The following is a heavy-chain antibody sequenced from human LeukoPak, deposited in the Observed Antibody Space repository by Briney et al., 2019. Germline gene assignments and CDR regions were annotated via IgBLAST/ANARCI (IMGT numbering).Heavy chain of an antibody. V-gene: IGHV5-51*01. D-gene: IGHD6-13*01. CDR2: IYPDDSDT. CDR1: EYSFPNYC. CDR3: AIGRGGQQLGDY. Sequence: GESLKISCKHSEYSFPNYCIGWVRQMPGKGLEWMGIIYPDDSDTRYSPSFQGQVAISADKSISTAYLQWSSLKASDTAMYYCAIGRGGQQLGDYWGQGTLVTVSS. J-gene: IGHJ4*02.